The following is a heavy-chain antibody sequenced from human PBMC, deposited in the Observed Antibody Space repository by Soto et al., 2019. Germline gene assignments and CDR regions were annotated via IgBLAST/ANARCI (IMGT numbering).Heavy chain of an antibody. Sequence: SETLSLTCAVSGDSISSDAWWSWVRQPPGKGLEWIGEIHHGGSTNYSPSLKSRVTISVDKSMNQFSVKLSSVTAADTAVYYCARALRPIDFWGQGTLVTVSS. CDR3: ARALRPIDF. CDR1: GDSISSDAW. CDR2: IHHGGST. D-gene: IGHD3-16*01. V-gene: IGHV4-4*02. J-gene: IGHJ4*02.